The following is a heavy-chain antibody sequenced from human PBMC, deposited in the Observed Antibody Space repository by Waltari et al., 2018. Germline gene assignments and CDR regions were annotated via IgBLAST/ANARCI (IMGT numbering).Heavy chain of an antibody. CDR2: IKQEGSEK. D-gene: IGHD7-27*01. V-gene: IGHV3-7*01. J-gene: IGHJ3*02. CDR1: GFTFSSYW. CDR3: ARVPTGGLDAFDI. Sequence: EVQLVESGGGLVQPGGSLRLSCAASGFTFSSYWMSWVRQAPGKGLEWGANIKQEGSEKYYVDSGKGRFTISRDNAKNSLYLQMNSLRAEDTAVYYCARVPTGGLDAFDIWGQGTMVTVSS.